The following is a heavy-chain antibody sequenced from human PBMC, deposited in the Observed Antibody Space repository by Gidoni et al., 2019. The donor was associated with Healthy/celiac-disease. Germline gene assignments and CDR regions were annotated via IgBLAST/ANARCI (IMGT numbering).Heavy chain of an antibody. Sequence: QVQLVQSGAEVKKPGSSVKVSCKASGGTFSSYAISWVRQAPGQGLEWMGGIIPIFGTANYAQKFQGRVTITADESTSTAYMELSSLRSEDTAVYYCARGGTYYDFWSGSEVIGGYYYGMDVWGQGTTVTVSS. V-gene: IGHV1-69*01. CDR1: GGTFSSYA. CDR3: ARGGTYYDFWSGSEVIGGYYYGMDV. D-gene: IGHD3-3*01. J-gene: IGHJ6*02. CDR2: IIPIFGTA.